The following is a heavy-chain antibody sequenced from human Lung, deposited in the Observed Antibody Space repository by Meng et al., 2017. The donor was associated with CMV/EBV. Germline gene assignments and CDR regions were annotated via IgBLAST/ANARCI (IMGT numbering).Heavy chain of an antibody. J-gene: IGHJ3*02. CDR1: GFSVGSFW. CDR3: ARRGGGGFHNGAFDI. Sequence: GGSXRLSCVASGFSVGSFWMSWVRQAPGKGLEWVANIEQNDSEDYNVEYVRGRFTVSRDTAKNSVYLQMNSLRADDTGVYYCARRGGGGFHNGAFDIWGRGXMVTVSS. D-gene: IGHD5-24*01. V-gene: IGHV3-7*01. CDR2: IEQNDSED.